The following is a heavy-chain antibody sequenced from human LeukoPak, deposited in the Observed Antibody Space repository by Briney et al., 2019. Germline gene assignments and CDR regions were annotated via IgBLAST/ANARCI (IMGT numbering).Heavy chain of an antibody. Sequence: ASVKVSCKASGYTFTSYDINWVRQATGQGLEWMGWMNPNSGNTGYAQKFQGRVTMTRNTSISTAYMELSSLRSEDTAVYYCARGGGNWNYVLRSHNYYYYMDVWGKGTTVTVSS. CDR1: GYTFTSYD. CDR3: ARGGGNWNYVLRSHNYYYYMDV. CDR2: MNPNSGNT. J-gene: IGHJ6*03. V-gene: IGHV1-8*01. D-gene: IGHD1-7*01.